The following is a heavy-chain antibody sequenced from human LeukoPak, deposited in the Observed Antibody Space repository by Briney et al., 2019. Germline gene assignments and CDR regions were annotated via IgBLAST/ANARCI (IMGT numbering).Heavy chain of an antibody. D-gene: IGHD3-22*01. CDR2: IYHSGST. V-gene: IGHV4-30-2*01. J-gene: IGHJ4*02. Sequence: SETLSLACAVSGGSISSGGYSWSWIGQAPGEGLEWIGYIYHSGSTYYNPSLKRRVTISVDRYKNQFSLKLSSVTAADTAVYYCARVRAGYYDSSGYYFDYWGQATLVTVSS. CDR1: GGSISSGGYS. CDR3: ARVRAGYYDSSGYYFDY.